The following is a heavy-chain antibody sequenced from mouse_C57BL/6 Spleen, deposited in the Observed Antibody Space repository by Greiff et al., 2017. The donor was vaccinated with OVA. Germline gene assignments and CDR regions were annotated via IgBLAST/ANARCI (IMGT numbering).Heavy chain of an antibody. CDR1: GFSFTSYY. D-gene: IGHD3-2*02. V-gene: IGHV1-66*01. CDR3: ARRLDSSGSEIAY. CDR2: IYPGSGNT. Sequence: QVQLQQSGPELVKPGASVKISCKASGFSFTSYYIHWVQQRPGQGLEWIGWIYPGSGNTKYTETFKGKATLSADTSSSTLYLQLSSLTSEDSAVYDCARRLDSSGSEIAYWGQGTLVTVSA. J-gene: IGHJ3*01.